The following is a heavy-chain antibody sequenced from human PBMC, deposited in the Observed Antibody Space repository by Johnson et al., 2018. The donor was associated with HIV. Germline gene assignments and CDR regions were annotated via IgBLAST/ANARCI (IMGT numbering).Heavy chain of an antibody. D-gene: IGHD4-17*01. CDR2: ISSSGDII. Sequence: QEQLVESGGGLVKPGGSLRLSCAASGFTFSDYYMTWIRQAPGKGLEWLSFISSSGDIIRYADSVKGRFTISRDNAKNSLIRQMNSLRDEDTAVYYCARRTVTALFDIWGQGTLVTVSS. V-gene: IGHV3-11*04. CDR3: ARRTVTALFDI. J-gene: IGHJ3*02. CDR1: GFTFSDYY.